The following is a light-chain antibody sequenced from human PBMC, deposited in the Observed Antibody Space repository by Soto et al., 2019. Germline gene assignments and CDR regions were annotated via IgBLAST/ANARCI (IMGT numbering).Light chain of an antibody. CDR1: SSDVGGYNY. CDR2: QVN. V-gene: IGLV2-14*01. J-gene: IGLJ2*01. Sequence: QSVLTQPPSASGSPGQSVAISCTGTSSDVGGYNYVSWYQQHPGRAPKVMIYQVNNRPSGVSDRFSGSKSGSTASLTISGLQAEDEADYYCSSFTTANTLIFGGGTQLTVL. CDR3: SSFTTANTLI.